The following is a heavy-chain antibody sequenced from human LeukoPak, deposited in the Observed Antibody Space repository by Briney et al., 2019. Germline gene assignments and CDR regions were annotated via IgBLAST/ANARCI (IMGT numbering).Heavy chain of an antibody. Sequence: GGSLRLSCAASGFTFSTYAMDWVRQAPGKGLEWVSGISGTGGSTYYADSVKGRFTISRDNSKNALYLQMNGLRAEDTAIYYCAKGHYYDSSGYSEDYWGQGILVTVSS. D-gene: IGHD3-22*01. CDR1: GFTFSTYA. CDR3: AKGHYYDSSGYSEDY. J-gene: IGHJ4*02. CDR2: ISGTGGST. V-gene: IGHV3-23*01.